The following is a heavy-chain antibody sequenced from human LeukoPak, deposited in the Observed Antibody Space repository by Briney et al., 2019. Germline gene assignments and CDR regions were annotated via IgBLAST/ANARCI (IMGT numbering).Heavy chain of an antibody. CDR1: GFSFSNYA. J-gene: IGHJ4*02. D-gene: IGHD2/OR15-2a*01. Sequence: GGSLRLSCAASGFSFSNYAMHWVRHAPGKGLEWVAVISFDGSNKYYADSVKGRFTISRDNSKNTLYLQINSLRAEDTAVYSCARGRYFSPYYFDYWGQGTLVTVSS. V-gene: IGHV3-30-3*01. CDR2: ISFDGSNK. CDR3: ARGRYFSPYYFDY.